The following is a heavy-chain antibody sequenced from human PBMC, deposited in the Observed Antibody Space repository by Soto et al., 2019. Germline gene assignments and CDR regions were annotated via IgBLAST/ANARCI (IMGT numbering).Heavy chain of an antibody. CDR1: EFTFSSYA. J-gene: IGHJ4*02. V-gene: IGHV3-23*01. D-gene: IGHD3-22*01. CDR2: ISGSDGRT. CDR3: AKVFSYDGSGYYYLDSDFFDY. Sequence: GGSLRLSCAASEFTFSSYAMSWVRQAPGKGLQWVSGISGSDGRTYYADSVKGRFTISRDNSKNTLYLQMYSLRAEDTAVYYCAKVFSYDGSGYYYLDSDFFDYWGQGTVVTVSS.